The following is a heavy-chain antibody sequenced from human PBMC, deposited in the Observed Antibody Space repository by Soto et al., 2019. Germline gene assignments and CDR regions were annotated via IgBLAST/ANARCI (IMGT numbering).Heavy chain of an antibody. V-gene: IGHV4-39*02. CDR2: IYYSGSP. D-gene: IGHD4-17*01. Sequence: SETLSLTCTFSGDSISSSKYYWGWIRQPPGKGLEWIGSIYYSGSPNYNSSLKSRVTISVDTSKNHFSLKLTSMTAADTAVYYCATLPHYDDTNAGFWGHGILVTSPQ. CDR3: ATLPHYDDTNAGF. CDR1: GDSISSSKYY. J-gene: IGHJ4*01.